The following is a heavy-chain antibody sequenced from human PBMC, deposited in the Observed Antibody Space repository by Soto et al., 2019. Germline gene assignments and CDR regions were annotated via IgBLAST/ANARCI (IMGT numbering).Heavy chain of an antibody. CDR1: GFPVSSNH. CDR2: IYSGGST. D-gene: IGHD4-17*01. CDR3: ARSGPYGDYDY. V-gene: IGHV3-66*01. J-gene: IGHJ4*02. Sequence: PGGSLRLSCAASGFPVSSNHMSWVRKDPGKGLEWVSVIYSGGSTYYADSVKGRFTISRDNSKNTLYLQMDSLRAEDTAVYYCARSGPYGDYDYWGQGTLVTVSS.